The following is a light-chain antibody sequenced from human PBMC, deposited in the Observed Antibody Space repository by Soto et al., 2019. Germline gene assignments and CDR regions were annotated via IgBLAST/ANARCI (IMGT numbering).Light chain of an antibody. V-gene: IGKV3-11*01. CDR3: QQRNNWPPVT. CDR1: QSVSRH. Sequence: EIVLTRSPGTLSLSPGERATLSCRASQSVSRHLAWYQQKPGQAPRLLIYDASNRATGIPARFSGSGSGTDFTLTISSLEPEDFAVYYCQQRNNWPPVTFGQGTRLEIK. CDR2: DAS. J-gene: IGKJ5*01.